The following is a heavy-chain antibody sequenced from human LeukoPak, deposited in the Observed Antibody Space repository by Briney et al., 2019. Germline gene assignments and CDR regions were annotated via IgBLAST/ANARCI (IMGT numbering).Heavy chain of an antibody. J-gene: IGHJ3*01. CDR3: ARSSAGSGHDAFDL. Sequence: PSETLFLTCSVSGGSISSYSWSWIRQPPGTGLEWIGYIHSSGSTDYNPSLKGRVTISVDTSHNQFSLKLTSVTAADTAVYYCARSSAGSGHDAFDLWGQGTVVTVSS. V-gene: IGHV4-59*01. CDR1: GGSISSYS. CDR2: IHSSGST. D-gene: IGHD3-10*01.